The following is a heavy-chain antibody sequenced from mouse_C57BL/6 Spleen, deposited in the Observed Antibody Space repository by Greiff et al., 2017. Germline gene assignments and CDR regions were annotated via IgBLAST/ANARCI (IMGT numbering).Heavy chain of an antibody. V-gene: IGHV14-4*01. J-gene: IGHJ1*03. CDR3: TPYGTNWYFDV. CDR2: IDPDNGDT. Sequence: EVQLQQSGAELVRPGASVKLSCTASGFNFKDDYMHWVKQRPEQGLEWIGWIDPDNGDTEYASKFQGKATITADTSYNTAYLQLSGLTSEDTAVYYSTPYGTNWYFDVWGTGTTVTVSS. CDR1: GFNFKDDY. D-gene: IGHD1-1*01.